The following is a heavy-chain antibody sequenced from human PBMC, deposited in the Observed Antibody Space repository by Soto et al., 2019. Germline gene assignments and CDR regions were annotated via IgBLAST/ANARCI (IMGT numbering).Heavy chain of an antibody. Sequence: GSLRLSCAASGFTFSNAWMSWVRQAPGKGLEWVGRIKSKTDGGTTDYAAPVKGRFTISRDDSKNTLYLQMNSLKTEDTAVYYCTTDLGGGIAAAGTDYWGQGTLVTVSS. D-gene: IGHD6-13*01. CDR2: IKSKTDGGTT. V-gene: IGHV3-15*01. CDR1: GFTFSNAW. J-gene: IGHJ4*02. CDR3: TTDLGGGIAAAGTDY.